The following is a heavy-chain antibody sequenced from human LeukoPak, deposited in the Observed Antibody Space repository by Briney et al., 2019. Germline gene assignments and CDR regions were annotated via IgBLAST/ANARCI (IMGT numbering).Heavy chain of an antibody. V-gene: IGHV4-59*08. D-gene: IGHD6-13*01. CDR3: ARHTSGIAAAGIDY. J-gene: IGHJ4*02. Sequence: SETLSLTCTVSGGSISSHYWSWIRQPAGKGLEWIGYIYYSGSTNYNPSLKSRVTISVDTSKNQFSLKLSSVTAADTAVYYCARHTSGIAAAGIDYWGQGTLVTVSS. CDR2: IYYSGST. CDR1: GGSISSHY.